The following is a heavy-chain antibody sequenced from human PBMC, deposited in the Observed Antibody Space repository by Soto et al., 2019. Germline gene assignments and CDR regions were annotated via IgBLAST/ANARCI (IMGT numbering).Heavy chain of an antibody. Sequence: QITLKESGPTLVKPTQTLTLTCSFSGFSLSTSGVGVGWIRQPPGKALEWLAVIYADDDKRYNPSLKRRLTIAKHTSKNQVVLTKTNMDPVDTGTYYCAHRRMNYDIMTGYYQKWFDPWGQGTLVTVSS. CDR3: AHRRMNYDIMTGYYQKWFDP. CDR2: IYADDDK. CDR1: GFSLSTSGVG. J-gene: IGHJ5*02. D-gene: IGHD3-9*01. V-gene: IGHV2-5*02.